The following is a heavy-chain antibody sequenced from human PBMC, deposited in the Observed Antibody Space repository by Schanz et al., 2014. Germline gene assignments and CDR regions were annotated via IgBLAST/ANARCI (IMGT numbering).Heavy chain of an antibody. Sequence: VQLVESGGGLAQPGGSLRLSCAASGFTFSNYAMNWVRQAPGKGLKWVSGIRGSGGSTYYADSVKGRFTISRDNSKNTLYLRMNSLRAEDTAVYYCAKEFSSSWWYGMDVWGQGTTVTVFS. CDR1: GFTFSNYA. D-gene: IGHD6-13*01. V-gene: IGHV3-23*04. J-gene: IGHJ6*02. CDR3: AKEFSSSWWYGMDV. CDR2: IRGSGGST.